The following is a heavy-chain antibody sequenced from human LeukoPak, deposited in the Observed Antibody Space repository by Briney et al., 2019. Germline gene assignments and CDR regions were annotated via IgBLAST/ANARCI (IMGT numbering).Heavy chain of an antibody. V-gene: IGHV3-33*01. CDR1: GFTFSSYG. J-gene: IGHJ4*02. CDR2: IWYDGSNK. D-gene: IGHD2-2*01. Sequence: GRSLRLSCAASGFTFSSYGMHWVRQAPGKRLEWVAVIWYDGSNKYYADSVKGRFTISRDNSKNTLYLQMNSLRAEDTAVYYCAREYCSSTSCYPWDWGQGTLVTVSS. CDR3: AREYCSSTSCYPWD.